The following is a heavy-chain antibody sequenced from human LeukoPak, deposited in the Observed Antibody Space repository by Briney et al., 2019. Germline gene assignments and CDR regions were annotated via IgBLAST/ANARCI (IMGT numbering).Heavy chain of an antibody. CDR2: IYYSGST. D-gene: IGHD3-16*01. V-gene: IGHV4-30-4*08. CDR3: ARLRGYYFDC. J-gene: IGHJ4*02. Sequence: SQTLSLTCTVSGVSISSGDYYWHWIRQPPGKGLEWLGNIYYSGSTYYNPYLKSRVTISVDTPKSQFSLKLSSVTAADTAVYYCARLRGYYFDCWGQGTLVTVSS. CDR1: GVSISSGDYY.